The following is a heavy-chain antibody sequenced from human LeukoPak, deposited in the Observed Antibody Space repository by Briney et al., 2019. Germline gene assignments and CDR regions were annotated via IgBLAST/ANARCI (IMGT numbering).Heavy chain of an antibody. CDR1: GGSISSSHW. CDR2: THHSGST. D-gene: IGHD5-24*01. Sequence: SGTLSLTCAVSGGSISSSHWWSWVRQPPGKGLEWIGQTHHSGSTNYNPSLKSRVIISVDTSKNQFSLKLSSVTAADTAVYYCARVRRDCYNLGAFDYWGQGTLVTVSS. CDR3: ARVRRDCYNLGAFDY. V-gene: IGHV4-4*02. J-gene: IGHJ4*02.